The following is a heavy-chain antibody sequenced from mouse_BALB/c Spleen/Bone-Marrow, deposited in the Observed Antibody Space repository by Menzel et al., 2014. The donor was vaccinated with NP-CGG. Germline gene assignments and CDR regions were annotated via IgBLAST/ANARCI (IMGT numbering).Heavy chain of an antibody. J-gene: IGHJ3*01. D-gene: IGHD2-3*01. CDR2: INTYSSKK. CDR3: GRLGYYGWFAY. CDR1: GFAFSGFW. Sequence: EGQGVESGGGLVQPGRFLKLSCAASGFAFSGFWVGSVRQGPGEGLVRIGEINTYSSKKNYTPSLDDRIINSRDNTKNTLFMKMRKVGSEVSALSCCGRLGYYGWFAYWGQGTLVTVSA. V-gene: IGHV4-1*02.